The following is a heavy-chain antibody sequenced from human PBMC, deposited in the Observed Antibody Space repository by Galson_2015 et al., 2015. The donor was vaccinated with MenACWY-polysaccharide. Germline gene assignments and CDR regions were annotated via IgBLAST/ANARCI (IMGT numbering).Heavy chain of an antibody. CDR1: GLRFGNYG. J-gene: IGHJ6*03. V-gene: IGHV3-33*03. CDR2: IWYDGSNK. CDR3: ATIRGSAPNYYMDV. D-gene: IGHD5-12*01. Sequence: SLRLSCAASGLRFGNYGMQWVRQAPGKGLEWVALIWYDGSNKYYSDPVKGRFGISRDNSKNTLYLQMNSLRIGDTAVYYCATIRGSAPNYYMDVWGKGTTVTVSS.